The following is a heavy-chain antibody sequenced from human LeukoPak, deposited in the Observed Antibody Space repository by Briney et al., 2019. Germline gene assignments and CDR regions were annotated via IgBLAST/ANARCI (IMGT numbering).Heavy chain of an antibody. V-gene: IGHV4-34*01. D-gene: IGHD2-2*02. J-gene: IGHJ4*02. CDR2: INHSGST. Sequence: SETLSLTCTVSGGSISSYYWSWIRQPAGKGLEWIGEINHSGSTNYNPSLKSRVTISVDTSKNQFSLKLSSVTAADTAVYYCARARGYCSSTSCYTGRYFDYWGQGTLVTVSS. CDR1: GGSISSYY. CDR3: ARARGYCSSTSCYTGRYFDY.